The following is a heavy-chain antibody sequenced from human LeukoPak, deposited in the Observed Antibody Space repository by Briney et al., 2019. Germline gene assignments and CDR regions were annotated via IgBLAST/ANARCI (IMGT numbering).Heavy chain of an antibody. CDR1: GYTCTSYG. J-gene: IGHJ4*02. Sequence: ASVKVSWKASGYTCTSYGISWVRQAPGQGLEWMVWISAYNGNTNYAQKLQGRVTMTTDTSTSTAYMELRSLRSDDTAVYYCARDRYRFYSSSWYSYWGQGTLVTVSS. V-gene: IGHV1-18*01. D-gene: IGHD6-13*01. CDR3: ARDRYRFYSSSWYSY. CDR2: ISAYNGNT.